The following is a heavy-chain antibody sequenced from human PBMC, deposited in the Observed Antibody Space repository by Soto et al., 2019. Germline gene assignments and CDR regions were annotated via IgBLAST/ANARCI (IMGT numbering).Heavy chain of an antibody. CDR3: ARNQLEVRRIDAFDI. CDR2: ISYDGSKK. V-gene: IGHV3-30-3*01. CDR1: GFTFSSYA. J-gene: IGHJ3*02. D-gene: IGHD3-3*01. Sequence: QVPLVESGGGVVQPGRSLRLSCAASGFTFSSYAMYWVRQAPGKGMERVAVISYDGSKKYYADSVKGRFTISRDNSKNTLYLQMNSLRGEDTAVYYCARNQLEVRRIDAFDIWCQGTMVIVSS.